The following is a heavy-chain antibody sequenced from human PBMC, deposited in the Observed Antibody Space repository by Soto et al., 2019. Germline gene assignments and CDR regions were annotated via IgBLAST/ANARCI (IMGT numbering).Heavy chain of an antibody. CDR1: GFTFGSYA. CDR2: ISGSGGNT. CDR3: AKEGGGGATRFYYGMDV. J-gene: IGHJ6*02. D-gene: IGHD1-26*01. V-gene: IGHV3-23*01. Sequence: GGSLRLSCAASGFTFGSYAMSWVRQAPGKGLEWVSAISGSGGNTYYADSVKGRFTISRDNSKNTLYLQMRSLRAEDTAEYYCAKEGGGGATRFYYGMDVWGQGTTVTVSS.